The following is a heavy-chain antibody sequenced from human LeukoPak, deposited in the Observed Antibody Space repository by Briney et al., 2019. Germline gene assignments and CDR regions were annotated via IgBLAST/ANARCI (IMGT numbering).Heavy chain of an antibody. Sequence: SETLSLTCAVYGGSFSGYYWSWIRQPPGKGLEWIGEINHSGSTNYNPSLKSRVTISVDTSKNQFSLKLSSVTAADTAVYYCARHYSGSYSVLDYWGQGTLVTVSS. CDR3: ARHYSGSYSVLDY. CDR2: INHSGST. V-gene: IGHV4-34*01. J-gene: IGHJ4*02. D-gene: IGHD1-26*01. CDR1: GGSFSGYY.